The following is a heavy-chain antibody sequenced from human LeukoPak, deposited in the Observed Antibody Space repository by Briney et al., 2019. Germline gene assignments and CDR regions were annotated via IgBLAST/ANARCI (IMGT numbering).Heavy chain of an antibody. Sequence: PSETLSLTCTVSGGSISSSSYYWGWIRQPPGKGLEWIGSIYYSGSTYYNPSLKSRVTISVDTSKNQFSLKLSSVTAADTAVYYCARSESYFDLWGRGTLVTVSS. CDR2: IYYSGST. CDR3: ARSESYFDL. V-gene: IGHV4-39*07. CDR1: GGSISSSSYY. J-gene: IGHJ2*01.